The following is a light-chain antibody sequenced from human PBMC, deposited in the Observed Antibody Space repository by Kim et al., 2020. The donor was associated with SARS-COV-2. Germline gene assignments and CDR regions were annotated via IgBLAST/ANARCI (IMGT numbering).Light chain of an antibody. V-gene: IGLV3-19*01. Sequence: SSELTQDPAVSVALGQTVRITCRGDSLRSYYGSWYQQKPGQAPVLVMYGKNNRPSGIPDRFSGSRSGNTASLTVTGAQAEDEADYYCSCRDTSGRVFGPGTKVTVL. J-gene: IGLJ1*01. CDR1: SLRSYY. CDR3: SCRDTSGRV. CDR2: GKN.